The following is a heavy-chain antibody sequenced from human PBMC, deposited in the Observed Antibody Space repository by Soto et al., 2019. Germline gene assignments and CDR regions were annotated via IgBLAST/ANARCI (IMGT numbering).Heavy chain of an antibody. D-gene: IGHD2-15*01. Sequence: SETLSLTCTVSGGSISSSSYYWGWIRQPPGKGLEWIGSIYYSGSTYYNPSLKSRVTISVDTSKNQFSLKLSSVTAADMAVYYRARHTPAISISDHWGQGTLVTVSS. CDR3: ARHTPAISISDH. CDR2: IYYSGST. CDR1: GGSISSSSYY. J-gene: IGHJ4*02. V-gene: IGHV4-39*01.